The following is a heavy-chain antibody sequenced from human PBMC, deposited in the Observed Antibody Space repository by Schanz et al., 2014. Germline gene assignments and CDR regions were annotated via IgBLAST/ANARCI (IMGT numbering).Heavy chain of an antibody. V-gene: IGHV4-39*01. CDR2: IYYSGNT. D-gene: IGHD3-3*01. CDR3: ARHHDFWSGPDGRYLDL. J-gene: IGHJ4*02. CDR1: GASISSTTYY. Sequence: QLQLQESGPGLVKPSETLSLTCSVSGASISSTTYYWGWVRQPPGKGLEWIGNIYYSGNTYYNPSLESCVTLSIDTSRNQFSLTLTSVTAADTAVYYCARHHDFWSGPDGRYLDLWGQGTLVTVSS.